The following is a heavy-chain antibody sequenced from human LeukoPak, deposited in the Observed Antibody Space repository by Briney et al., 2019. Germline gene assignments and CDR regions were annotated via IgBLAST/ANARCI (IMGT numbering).Heavy chain of an antibody. D-gene: IGHD6-13*01. V-gene: IGHV3-7*03. CDR1: GFTFSSYW. J-gene: IGHJ4*02. CDR3: AKDVSGGYSSSWYSDY. Sequence: PGGSLRLSCAASGFTFSSYWMSWVRQAPGKGLEWVANIKQDGSGKYYVDSVKGRFTISRDNAKNSLYLQMSSLRAEDTAVYYCAKDVSGGYSSSWYSDYWGQGTLVTVSS. CDR2: IKQDGSGK.